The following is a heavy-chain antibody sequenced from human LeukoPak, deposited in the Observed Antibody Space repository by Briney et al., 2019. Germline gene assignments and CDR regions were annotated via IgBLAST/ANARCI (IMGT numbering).Heavy chain of an antibody. D-gene: IGHD2-2*01. Sequence: GGSLRLSCAASGFTFSSYAMHWVRQAPGKGLEWVGFIRSKAYGGTTEYAASVKGRFTISRDDSKSIAYLQMNSLKTEDTAVYYCTRDGSLGYCSSTSCPRFDYWGQGTLVTVSS. CDR2: IRSKAYGGTT. CDR3: TRDGSLGYCSSTSCPRFDY. CDR1: GFTFSSYA. J-gene: IGHJ4*02. V-gene: IGHV3-49*04.